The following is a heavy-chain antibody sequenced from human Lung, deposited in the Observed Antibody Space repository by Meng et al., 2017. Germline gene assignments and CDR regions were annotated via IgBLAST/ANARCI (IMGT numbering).Heavy chain of an antibody. V-gene: IGHV4-34*01. CDR3: ARGPTTMAHDFDY. Sequence: QVWRQQWGARLLKPWETPSLTCGVSVGSVSDYDGGWIRQPPGKGLEWIAEINHSGSTNYSPSLEGRATISVDTSQNNLSLKLSSVTAADSAVYYCARGPTTMAHDFDYWGQGTLVTVSS. J-gene: IGHJ4*02. CDR1: VGSVSDYD. CDR2: INHSGST. D-gene: IGHD4-11*01.